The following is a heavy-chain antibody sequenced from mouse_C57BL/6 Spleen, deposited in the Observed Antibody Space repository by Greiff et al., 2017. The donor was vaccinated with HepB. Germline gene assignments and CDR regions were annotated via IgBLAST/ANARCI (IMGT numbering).Heavy chain of an antibody. V-gene: IGHV1-55*01. CDR1: GYTFTSYW. Sequence: QVQLKQPGAELVKPGASVKMSCKASGYTFTSYWITWVKQRPGQGLEWIGDIYPGSGSTNYNEKFKSKATLTVDTSSSTAYMQLSSLTSEDSAVYYCARSDSSGYYAMDYWGQGTSVTVSS. J-gene: IGHJ4*01. D-gene: IGHD3-2*02. CDR2: IYPGSGST. CDR3: ARSDSSGYYAMDY.